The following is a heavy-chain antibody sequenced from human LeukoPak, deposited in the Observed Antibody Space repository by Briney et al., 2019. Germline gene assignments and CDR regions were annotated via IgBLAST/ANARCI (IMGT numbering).Heavy chain of an antibody. V-gene: IGHV3-7*03. D-gene: IGHD6-13*01. Sequence: GGSLRLSCAASGFTFNNFWMSWVRQAPGKGLEWVASIKQNGSKTYYADSVKGRFTISRDDAKNSLYLQMNSLRAEDTAVYYCARIPYSGTWYWFDPWGQGTLVTVSS. CDR1: GFTFNNFW. J-gene: IGHJ5*02. CDR2: IKQNGSKT. CDR3: ARIPYSGTWYWFDP.